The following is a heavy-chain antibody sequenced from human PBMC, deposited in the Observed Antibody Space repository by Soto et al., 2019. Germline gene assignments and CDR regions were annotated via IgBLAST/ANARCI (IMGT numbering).Heavy chain of an antibody. CDR2: IYYSGRT. J-gene: IGHJ4*02. CDR1: GESISSSSYY. CDR3: ARQRTTVVTQAYFDH. Sequence: SETLSLTCIVSGESISSSSYYWGWIRQPPGKGLEWIGSIYYSGRTYYNPSFKSRVTISIDTSKNQFSLKLSSVTATDAAVYYCARQRTTVVTQAYFDHWGQGALVTVSS. V-gene: IGHV4-39*01. D-gene: IGHD2-21*02.